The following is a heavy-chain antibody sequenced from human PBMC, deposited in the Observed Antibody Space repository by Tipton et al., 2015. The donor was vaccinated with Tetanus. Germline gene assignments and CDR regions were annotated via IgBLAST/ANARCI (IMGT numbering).Heavy chain of an antibody. V-gene: IGHV4-59*01. CDR1: GGSISSYY. J-gene: IGHJ4*02. CDR3: ARADYNLSRKGPFDS. Sequence: LRLSCTVSGGSISSYYWSWIRQPPGKGLEWIGYIYYSGSTNYNPSLKSRVTISVDTSKNQFSLKLSSVTAADTAVYYCARADYNLSRKGPFDSWGQGTLVLVSS. D-gene: IGHD3-10*01. CDR2: IYYSGST.